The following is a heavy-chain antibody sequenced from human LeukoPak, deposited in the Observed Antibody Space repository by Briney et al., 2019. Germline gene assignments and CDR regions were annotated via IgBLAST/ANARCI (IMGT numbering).Heavy chain of an antibody. CDR1: GFTFSGSA. D-gene: IGHD4-17*01. Sequence: GGSLRLSCAASGFTFSGSAMHWVRQASGKGLEWVGRIRSKANSYATAYAASVKGRFTISRDDSKNTAYLQMNSLKTEDTAVYYCTRTTVTRIYYYYGMDVWGQGTTVTVSS. CDR3: TRTTVTRIYYYYGMDV. J-gene: IGHJ6*02. CDR2: IRSKANSYAT. V-gene: IGHV3-73*01.